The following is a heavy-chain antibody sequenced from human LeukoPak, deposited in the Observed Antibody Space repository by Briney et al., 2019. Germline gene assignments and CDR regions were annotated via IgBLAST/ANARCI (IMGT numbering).Heavy chain of an antibody. CDR2: IKQDGSEK. J-gene: IGHJ6*03. CDR3: AREGGLENKYYYYYYMDV. V-gene: IGHV3-7*01. D-gene: IGHD2/OR15-2a*01. Sequence: GGSLRLSCAASGFTFSSYWMSWVRRAPGKGLEWVANIKQDGSEKYYVDSVKGRFTISRDNAKNSLYLQMDSLRAEDTAVYYCAREGGLENKYYYYYYMDVWGKGTTVTVSS. CDR1: GFTFSSYW.